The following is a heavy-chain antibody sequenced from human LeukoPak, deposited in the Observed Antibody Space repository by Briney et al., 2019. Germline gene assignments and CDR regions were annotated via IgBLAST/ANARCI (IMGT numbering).Heavy chain of an antibody. CDR1: GFTFRTYL. D-gene: IGHD5-18*01. CDR3: ARGAEGHNYGELDS. J-gene: IGHJ5*01. Sequence: GGALRLSFAASGFTFRTYLMHWLRQIPCKGLVWLSRIHYDGTYTTYVDSVRGRFTISRDNTKSTLYLQMNSLRADDTAVYYCARGAEGHNYGELDSWGQGTLVTVSS. CDR2: IHYDGTYT. V-gene: IGHV3-74*01.